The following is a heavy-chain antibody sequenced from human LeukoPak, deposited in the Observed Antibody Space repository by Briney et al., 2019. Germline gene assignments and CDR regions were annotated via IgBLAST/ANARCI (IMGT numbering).Heavy chain of an antibody. D-gene: IGHD3-10*01. CDR3: AKGSIIMVRGVITPSSFDY. J-gene: IGHJ4*02. CDR2: ISGSGGSA. CDR1: GFTFSSYA. V-gene: IGHV3-23*01. Sequence: GGSLRLSCAASGFTFSSYAMSWVRQAPGKGLEWVSTISGSGGSAYYADSVKGRFTISRDNSKNTLYLQMNSLRAEDTAVYYCAKGSIIMVRGVITPSSFDYWGQGTLVTVSS.